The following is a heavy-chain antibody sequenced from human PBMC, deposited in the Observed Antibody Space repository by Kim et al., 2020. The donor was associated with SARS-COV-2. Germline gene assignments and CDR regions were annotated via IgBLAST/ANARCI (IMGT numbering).Heavy chain of an antibody. V-gene: IGHV3-30*18. D-gene: IGHD3-10*01. Sequence: GGSLRLSCAASGFTFSSYGMHWVRQAPGKGLERVAVISYAGSNKYYADSVKGRFTISRDNSKNTLYLQMNSLRAEDTAVYYCAKDQGRYYGSGRSNGMDVWGQRTTVTVSS. CDR2: ISYAGSNK. CDR3: AKDQGRYYGSGRSNGMDV. CDR1: GFTFSSYG. J-gene: IGHJ6*02.